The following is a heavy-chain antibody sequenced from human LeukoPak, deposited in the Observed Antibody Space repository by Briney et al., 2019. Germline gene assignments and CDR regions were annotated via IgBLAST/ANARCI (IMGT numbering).Heavy chain of an antibody. Sequence: GASVKVSCKTSGYSFTGYYMHWVRQAPGQGFEWMGSIDPDSGDTKIAEKFKGRVTMTRDTSISTASMELSRLRSDDTAVYYCARDERYDSSGYPFWGQGTLVTVSS. CDR2: IDPDSGDT. V-gene: IGHV1-2*02. CDR3: ARDERYDSSGYPF. J-gene: IGHJ4*02. D-gene: IGHD3-22*01. CDR1: GYSFTGYY.